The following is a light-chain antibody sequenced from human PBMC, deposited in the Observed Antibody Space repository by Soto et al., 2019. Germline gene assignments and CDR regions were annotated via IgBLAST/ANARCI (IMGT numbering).Light chain of an antibody. CDR1: SSDVGGYNY. CDR3: SSYTSSSTVV. V-gene: IGLV2-14*01. J-gene: IGLJ2*01. Sequence: QSALTQPRSVSGSPGQSITISCTGTSSDVGGYNYVSWYQQHPGKSPKLMIYDVSHRPSGVSNRFSGSKSGNTASLTISGLQAEDEADYYCSSYTSSSTVVFGGGTKVTVL. CDR2: DVS.